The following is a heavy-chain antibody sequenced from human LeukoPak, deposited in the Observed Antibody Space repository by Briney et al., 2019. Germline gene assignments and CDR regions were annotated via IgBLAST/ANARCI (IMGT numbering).Heavy chain of an antibody. V-gene: IGHV1-46*01. CDR3: ARDYQPNDFDY. D-gene: IGHD2-2*01. CDR1: GYTFTSYY. J-gene: IGHJ4*02. CDR2: INPTGGST. Sequence: ASVKVSCKASGYTFTSYYIHWVRRAPGQGLEWMGIINPTGGSTSYAQKFQGRVTMTRDRSTSTIFMELSSLRSEDTAVYYCARDYQPNDFDYWGQGTLVTVSS.